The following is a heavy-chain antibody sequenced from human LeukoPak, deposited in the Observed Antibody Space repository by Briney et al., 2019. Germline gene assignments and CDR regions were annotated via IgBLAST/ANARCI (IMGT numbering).Heavy chain of an antibody. CDR2: ISSNSRDI. CDR3: ARVAKERVGGVYYFDY. D-gene: IGHD1-1*01. V-gene: IGHV3-21*01. J-gene: IGHJ4*02. CDR1: GFTFNTYS. Sequence: GGSLRLSCAASGFTFNTYSMNWVRQAPGKGLGWVSSISSNSRDIYYADSVKGRFTISRENAKNSLYLQMNSLRAGDTAVYYCARVAKERVGGVYYFDYWGQGTLVTVSS.